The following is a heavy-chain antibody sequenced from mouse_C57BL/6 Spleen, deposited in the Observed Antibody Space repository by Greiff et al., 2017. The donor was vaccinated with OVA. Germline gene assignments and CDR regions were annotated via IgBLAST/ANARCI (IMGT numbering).Heavy chain of an antibody. J-gene: IGHJ2*01. CDR3: ARKGWLRRGYFDY. CDR1: GYTFTDYY. V-gene: IGHV1-26*01. CDR2: INPNNGGT. D-gene: IGHD2-2*01. Sequence: EVQLQQSGPELVKPGASVKISCKASGYTFTDYYMNWVKQSHGKSLEWIGEINPNNGGTSYNQQFKGKATLTVDKSSSTAYMELSSLTSEDSAVYYCARKGWLRRGYFDYWGPGTTLTVSS.